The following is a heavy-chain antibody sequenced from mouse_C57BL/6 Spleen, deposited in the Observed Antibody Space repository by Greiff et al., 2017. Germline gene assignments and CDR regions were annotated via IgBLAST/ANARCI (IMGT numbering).Heavy chain of an antibody. CDR1: GYAFSSSW. Sequence: VQLQQSGPELVKPGASVKISCKASGYAFSSSWMNWVKQRPGKGLEWIGRIYPGDGDTNYNGKFKGKATLTADKSSSTAYMQLSSLTSEDSAVYFCAKSNPYWYIDVWGTGTTVTVSS. CDR3: AKSNPYWYIDV. J-gene: IGHJ1*03. D-gene: IGHD2-5*01. CDR2: IYPGDGDT. V-gene: IGHV1-82*01.